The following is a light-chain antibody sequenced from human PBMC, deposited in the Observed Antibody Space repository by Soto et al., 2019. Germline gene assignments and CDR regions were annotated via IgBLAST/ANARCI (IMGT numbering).Light chain of an antibody. V-gene: IGLV1-51*02. CDR3: GTWDSSLSSYV. CDR1: SSNIGNNY. Sequence: QSVLTQPPSGSAAAGHKGTISCSGSSSNIGNNYVSWYQQLPGTAPKLLIYENNKRPSGIPDRFSGSKSGTSATLGITGLQTGDEADYYCGTWDSSLSSYVFGPGTKVTVL. CDR2: ENN. J-gene: IGLJ1*01.